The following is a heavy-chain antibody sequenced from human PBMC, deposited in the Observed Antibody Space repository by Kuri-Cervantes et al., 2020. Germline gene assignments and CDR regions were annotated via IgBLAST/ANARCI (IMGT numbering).Heavy chain of an antibody. Sequence: SETLSLTCAVSGGSISSGGYSWSWIRQPPGKGLEWIGYIYHSGSTTYNPSLKSRVTISVDTSNNQFSLNLDSVTAADTAVYYCARGAGDSRGTDFDYWGQGTLVTVSS. D-gene: IGHD3-22*01. V-gene: IGHV4-30-2*01. CDR2: IYHSGST. CDR3: ARGAGDSRGTDFDY. CDR1: GGSISSGGYS. J-gene: IGHJ4*02.